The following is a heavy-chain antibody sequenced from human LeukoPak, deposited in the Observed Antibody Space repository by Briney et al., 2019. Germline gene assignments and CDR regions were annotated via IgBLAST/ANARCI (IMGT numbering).Heavy chain of an antibody. CDR2: ISGSGGST. V-gene: IGHV3-23*01. CDR3: AKGLNYYYYMDV. CDR1: GFTFSSYA. J-gene: IGHJ6*03. Sequence: GGSLRLSCAASGFTFSSYAMSWVRQAPGKGLEWVSAISGSGGSTYYADSVKGRFTISRDDSKNTLYLQMNSLRAEDTAVYYCAKGLNYYYYMDVWGKGTTVTVSS.